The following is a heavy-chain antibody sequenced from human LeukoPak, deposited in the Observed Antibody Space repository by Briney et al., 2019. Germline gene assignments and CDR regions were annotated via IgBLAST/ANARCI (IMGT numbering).Heavy chain of an antibody. CDR1: GGSISSSNW. V-gene: IGHV4-4*02. CDR2: VYHSGTT. J-gene: IGHJ5*02. CDR3: ASYDYGDYADGWFDP. D-gene: IGHD4-17*01. Sequence: PSETLSLTCAVSGGSISSSNWWNWVRQPPGKGLEGIGEVYHSGTTYYNPSLKSRVTISVDTSKNQFSLKLSSVTAADTAVYYCASYDYGDYADGWFDPWGQGTLVTVSS.